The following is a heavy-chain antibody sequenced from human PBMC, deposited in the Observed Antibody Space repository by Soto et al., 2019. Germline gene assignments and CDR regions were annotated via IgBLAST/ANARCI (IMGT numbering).Heavy chain of an antibody. J-gene: IGHJ4*02. CDR2: ISYDGSNK. V-gene: IGHV3-30*18. CDR1: GFTFSSYG. D-gene: IGHD2-21*02. CDR3: AKILLSNDYGDY. Sequence: SLRLSCAASGFTFSSYGMHWVRQAPGKGLEWVAVISYDGSNKYYADSVKGRFTISRDNSKNTLYLQMNSLRAEDTAVYYCAKILLSNDYGDYWGQGTLVTVSS.